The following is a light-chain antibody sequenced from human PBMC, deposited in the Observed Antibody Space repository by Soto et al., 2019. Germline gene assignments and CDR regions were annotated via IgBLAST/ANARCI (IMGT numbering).Light chain of an antibody. V-gene: IGKV3-20*01. CDR2: DTS. Sequence: EIVLTQSPGTLSLSPGERATPSCRASQTLSNSFIAWYQQKPGQAPRLLIYDTSSRATGVPDRYSASGPGTDFTLTISRLEPEDFAVFFCQQYGTSEIIFGQGTRLEIK. CDR3: QQYGTSEII. CDR1: QTLSNSF. J-gene: IGKJ5*01.